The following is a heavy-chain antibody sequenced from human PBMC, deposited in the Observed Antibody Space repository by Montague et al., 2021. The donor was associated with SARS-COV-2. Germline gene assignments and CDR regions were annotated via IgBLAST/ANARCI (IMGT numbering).Heavy chain of an antibody. J-gene: IGHJ3*02. CDR1: DGPINSGGYY. D-gene: IGHD6-19*01. Sequence: TLSLTCTVSDGPINSGGYYWSWIRQHPGKGLEWIGYIYYSGSTYYNPSLKSRLTISVDTSKNQFSLKLSSVTAADTAVYYCARVHFVSSGWYPDAFDIWGQGTMVTVSS. V-gene: IGHV4-31*03. CDR3: ARVHFVSSGWYPDAFDI. CDR2: IYYSGST.